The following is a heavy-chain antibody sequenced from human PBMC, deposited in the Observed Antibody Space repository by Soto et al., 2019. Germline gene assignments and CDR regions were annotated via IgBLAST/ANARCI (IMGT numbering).Heavy chain of an antibody. CDR2: INHSGST. Sequence: SETLSLTAAVHVGSFSGYYWSWIRQPPGKGLEWIGEINHSGSTNYNPSLKSRVTISVDTSKNQFSLKLSSVTAADTAVYYCARGYCTNGVCSAHYYYGMDVWGQGTTVTVSS. D-gene: IGHD2-8*01. J-gene: IGHJ6*02. V-gene: IGHV4-34*01. CDR1: VGSFSGYY. CDR3: ARGYCTNGVCSAHYYYGMDV.